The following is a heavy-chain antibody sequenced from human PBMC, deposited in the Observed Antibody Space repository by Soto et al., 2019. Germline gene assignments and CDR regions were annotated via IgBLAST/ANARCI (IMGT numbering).Heavy chain of an antibody. CDR2: IKQDGSER. CDR1: GFTFSTYW. V-gene: IGHV3-7*01. Sequence: PGGSLRLSCAASGFTFSTYWMSWVRQAPGKGLEWVANIKQDGSERYYVDSVEGRFTISRDNAKNSLYLQVNSLRAEDTAVYYCARGTVTTAGVFDHWGQGTLVTVSS. CDR3: ARGTVTTAGVFDH. J-gene: IGHJ4*02. D-gene: IGHD4-17*01.